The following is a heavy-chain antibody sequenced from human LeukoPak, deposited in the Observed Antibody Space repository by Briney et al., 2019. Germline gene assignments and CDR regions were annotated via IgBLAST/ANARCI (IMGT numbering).Heavy chain of an antibody. D-gene: IGHD3-10*01. CDR1: GYTFTGYY. Sequence: GASVKVSCRASGYTFTGYYMHWVRQAPGQGLEWMGWINPNSGGTNYALKFQGRVTMTRDTSISTAYMELSRLRSDDTAVYYCARDVGYYGSGLYAFDIWGQGTMVTVSS. J-gene: IGHJ3*02. CDR3: ARDVGYYGSGLYAFDI. V-gene: IGHV1-2*02. CDR2: INPNSGGT.